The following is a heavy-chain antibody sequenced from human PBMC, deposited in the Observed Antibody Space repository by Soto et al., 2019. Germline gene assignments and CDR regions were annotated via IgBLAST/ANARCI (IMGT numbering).Heavy chain of an antibody. V-gene: IGHV3-15*01. CDR3: TTEGSYRDILGYDAFDM. CDR2: IKSKTDGGTT. J-gene: IGHJ3*02. Sequence: GSLRLSCAASGFTFSNAWMSWVRQAPGKVLEWVGRIKSKTDGGTTDYAAPVKGRFTISRDDSKNTLYLQMNSLKTEDTAVYYCTTEGSYRDILGYDAFDMWGQGPMVTV. D-gene: IGHD3-16*02. CDR1: GFTFSNAW.